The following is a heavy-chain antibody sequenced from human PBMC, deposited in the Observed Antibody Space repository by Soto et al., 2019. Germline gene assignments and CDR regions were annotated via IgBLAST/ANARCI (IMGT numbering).Heavy chain of an antibody. CDR2: ISYDGSNK. J-gene: IGHJ6*02. CDR3: ARDVHPYSSSICYGMDV. D-gene: IGHD6-6*01. Sequence: GGSLRLSCAASGFTFSSYAMHWVRQAPGKGLEWVAVISYDGSNKYYADSVKGRFTISRDNSKNTLYLQMNSLRAEDTAVYYCARDVHPYSSSICYGMDVWGQGTTVTVSS. V-gene: IGHV3-30-3*01. CDR1: GFTFSSYA.